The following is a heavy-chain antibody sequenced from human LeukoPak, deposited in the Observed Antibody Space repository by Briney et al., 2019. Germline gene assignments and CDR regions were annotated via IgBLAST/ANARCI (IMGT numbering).Heavy chain of an antibody. CDR3: AKEGPRILYYFDY. J-gene: IGHJ4*02. CDR1: GFTFSSYG. Sequence: PGGSLRLSCAASGFTFSSYGMHWVRQAPGKVLEWVAFIRYDGSNKYYADSVKGRFTISRDNSKNTLYLQMNSLRAEDTAVYYCAKEGPRILYYFDYWGQGTLVTVSS. D-gene: IGHD2-15*01. V-gene: IGHV3-30*02. CDR2: IRYDGSNK.